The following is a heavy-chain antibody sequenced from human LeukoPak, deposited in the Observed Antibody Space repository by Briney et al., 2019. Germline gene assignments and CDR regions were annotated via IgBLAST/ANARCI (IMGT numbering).Heavy chain of an antibody. CDR3: ARGTQIVVVIPDY. CDR1: GFTFSSYS. D-gene: IGHD3-22*01. CDR2: ISSSSSYI. V-gene: IGHV3-21*01. Sequence: GGSLRLSCAASGFTFSSYSMNWVRQAPGKGLEWVSSISSSSSYIYYADSVKGRFTTSRDNAKNSLYLQMNSLRAEDTAVYYCARGTQIVVVIPDYWGQGTLVTVSS. J-gene: IGHJ4*02.